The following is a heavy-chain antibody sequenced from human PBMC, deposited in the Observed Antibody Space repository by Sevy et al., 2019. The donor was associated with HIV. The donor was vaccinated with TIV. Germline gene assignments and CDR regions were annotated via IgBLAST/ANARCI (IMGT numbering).Heavy chain of an antibody. CDR3: ATTKDYYDSSAYPFDY. CDR1: GNTLTEFA. V-gene: IGHV1-24*01. Sequence: ASVKVSCKVSGNTLTEFAMHWVRQAPGKGLEWMGTFDPEDDQTIYAQNFQDRVTMTEDTSTDTAFMELSGLRSDDTAVYYCATTKDYYDSSAYPFDYWGQEPWSPSPQ. CDR2: FDPEDDQT. J-gene: IGHJ4*01. D-gene: IGHD3-22*01.